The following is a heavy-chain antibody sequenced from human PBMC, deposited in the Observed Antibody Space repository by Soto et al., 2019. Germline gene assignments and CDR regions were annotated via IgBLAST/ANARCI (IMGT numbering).Heavy chain of an antibody. D-gene: IGHD3-10*01. CDR2: ISSNGGST. J-gene: IGHJ4*02. CDR1: GFTFSSYA. Sequence: GGSLRLSCAASGFTFSSYAMHWVRQAPGKGLEYVSVISSNGGSTYYANSVKGRFTISRDNSKNTLYLQMGSLRAEDMAVYYCARDSYYSFDYWGQGTLVTVSS. V-gene: IGHV3-64*01. CDR3: ARDSYYSFDY.